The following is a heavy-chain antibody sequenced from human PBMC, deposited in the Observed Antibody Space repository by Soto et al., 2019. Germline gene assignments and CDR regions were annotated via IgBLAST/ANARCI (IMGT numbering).Heavy chain of an antibody. D-gene: IGHD6-13*01. CDR1: GYTFSRFG. CDR3: ARLEQLQVGYYFGLDV. V-gene: IGHV1-18*01. Sequence: QVLLVQSGGEVKKSGASVKVSCKASGYTFSRFGISWVRQAPGQGLEWMGWSSAYNGNTNSARKLQGRVTMTTDTCTSTAYMELRSLRSDDTAVYYCARLEQLQVGYYFGLDVWGQGTTVTVSS. J-gene: IGHJ6*02. CDR2: SSAYNGNT.